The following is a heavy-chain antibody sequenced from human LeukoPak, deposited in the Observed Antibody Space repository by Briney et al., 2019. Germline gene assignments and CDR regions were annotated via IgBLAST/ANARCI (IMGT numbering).Heavy chain of an antibody. D-gene: IGHD3-22*01. CDR3: ARDEYYYDSSGYYYPYYFDY. CDR1: GGXFSSYA. V-gene: IGHV1-69*04. CDR2: IIPILGIA. Sequence: SVKVSCKASGGXFSSYAISWVRQAPGQGLEWMGRIIPILGIANYAQKFQGRVTITADKSTSTAYMELSSLRSEDTAVYYCARDEYYYDSSGYYYPYYFDYWGQGTLVTFSS. J-gene: IGHJ4*02.